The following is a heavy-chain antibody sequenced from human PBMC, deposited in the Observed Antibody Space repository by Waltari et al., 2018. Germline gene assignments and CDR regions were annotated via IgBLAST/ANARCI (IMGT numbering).Heavy chain of an antibody. CDR2: INAGNGNT. J-gene: IGHJ4*02. Sequence: QVQLVQSGAEVKKPGASVKVSCKASGYTFTSYAMHWVRQAPGQRLEWMGWINAGNGNTKYSQKFEGRVTITRDTSASTAYMELSSLRSEDTAVYYCARPGLLQYYFDYWGQGTLVTVSS. CDR1: GYTFTSYA. D-gene: IGHD2-15*01. CDR3: ARPGLLQYYFDY. V-gene: IGHV1-3*01.